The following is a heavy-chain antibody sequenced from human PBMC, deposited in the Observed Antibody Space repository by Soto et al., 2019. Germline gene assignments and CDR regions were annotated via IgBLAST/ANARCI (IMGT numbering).Heavy chain of an antibody. CDR1: GFTFSSYA. Sequence: GGSLRLSCAASGFTFSSYAMSWVRQAPGKGLEWVSAISGSGGSTYYADSVKGRFTISRDNSKNTLYLQMNSLRAGDTAVYYCAKENGYSSSWFEFDYWGQGTLVTVPQ. D-gene: IGHD6-13*01. V-gene: IGHV3-23*01. CDR2: ISGSGGST. CDR3: AKENGYSSSWFEFDY. J-gene: IGHJ4*02.